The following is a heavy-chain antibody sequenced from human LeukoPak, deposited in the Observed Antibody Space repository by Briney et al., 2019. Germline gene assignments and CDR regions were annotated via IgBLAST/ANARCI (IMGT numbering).Heavy chain of an antibody. V-gene: IGHV1-46*01. Sequence: ASVKVSCKASGYTFTSYYMHWVRQAPGQGLEWMGIINPSGGSTSYAQKFQGRVTMTRDTSISTAYMELSRLRSDDTAVYYCARSRPGYSYGYATFDYWGQGTLVTVSS. CDR2: INPSGGST. CDR3: ARSRPGYSYGYATFDY. J-gene: IGHJ4*02. CDR1: GYTFTSYY. D-gene: IGHD5-18*01.